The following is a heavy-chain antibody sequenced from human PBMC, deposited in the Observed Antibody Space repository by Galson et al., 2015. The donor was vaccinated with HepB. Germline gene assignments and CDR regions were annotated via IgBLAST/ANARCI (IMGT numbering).Heavy chain of an antibody. Sequence: TLSLTCTVSGGSISSGDYYWSWIRPPPGKGLEWIGYIYYSGSTYYNPSLKSRVTISVDTSKNQFSLKLSSVTAADTAVYYCASKRVMVRGPILDYWGQGTLVTVSS. D-gene: IGHD3-10*01. V-gene: IGHV4-30-4*01. J-gene: IGHJ4*02. CDR2: IYYSGST. CDR3: ASKRVMVRGPILDY. CDR1: GGSISSGDYY.